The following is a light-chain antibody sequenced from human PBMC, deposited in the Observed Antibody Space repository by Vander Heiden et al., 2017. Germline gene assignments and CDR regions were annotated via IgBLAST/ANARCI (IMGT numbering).Light chain of an antibody. Sequence: QSALTLPAPVSGSPGQSITISCTGTSSDVGGYNYVSWYQQHPGKAPKLMIYDVSNRPSGVSNRFSGSKSGNTASLTISGLQAEDEADYYCSSYTSSSTPEVFGSGTKVTVL. CDR2: DVS. J-gene: IGLJ1*01. CDR3: SSYTSSSTPEV. V-gene: IGLV2-14*01. CDR1: SSDVGGYNY.